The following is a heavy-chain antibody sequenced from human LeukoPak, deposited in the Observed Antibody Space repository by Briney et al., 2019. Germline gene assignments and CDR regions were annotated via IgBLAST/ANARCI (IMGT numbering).Heavy chain of an antibody. J-gene: IGHJ6*03. CDR3: AKGSYNCNGNSCPQYYYYMDV. D-gene: IGHD2/OR15-2a*01. CDR2: ISYDGSNK. Sequence: GGSLRLSCAASGFTFSSYGMHWVRQAPGKGLEWVAVISYDGSNKYYADSVKGRFTISRDNSKNTLYLQMNSLRAEDTAVYYCAKGSYNCNGNSCPQYYYYMDVWGKGTTVTVSS. V-gene: IGHV3-30*18. CDR1: GFTFSSYG.